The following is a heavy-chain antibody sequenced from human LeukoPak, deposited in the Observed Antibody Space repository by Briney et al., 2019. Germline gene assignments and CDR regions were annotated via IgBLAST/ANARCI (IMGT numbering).Heavy chain of an antibody. Sequence: GGSLRLSCGASGFTFSNYVMSWVRQAPGQGLEWVSTIAAADSGTYYAASVKGRFTISRDNSKHTLHLQMNDLRAEDTAVYYCATRGTTATKYFEDWGQGTLVTVSS. D-gene: IGHD1-1*01. J-gene: IGHJ4*02. CDR1: GFTFSNYV. CDR2: IAAADSGT. V-gene: IGHV3-23*01. CDR3: ATRGTTATKYFED.